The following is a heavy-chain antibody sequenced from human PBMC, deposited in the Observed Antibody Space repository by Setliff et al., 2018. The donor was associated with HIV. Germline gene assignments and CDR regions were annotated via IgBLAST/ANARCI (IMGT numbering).Heavy chain of an antibody. Sequence: PSETLSLTCAVYGGSFSDHYWTWIRQPPGKGLEWIGEINQSGISNFNPSLKSRVTMPIDTPKNQFSLKLSSVTAADTAVYFCARGSGFWSGQLDYWGQGTLVTVSS. D-gene: IGHD3-3*01. CDR1: GGSFSDHY. CDR3: ARGSGFWSGQLDY. CDR2: INQSGIS. V-gene: IGHV4-34*01. J-gene: IGHJ4*02.